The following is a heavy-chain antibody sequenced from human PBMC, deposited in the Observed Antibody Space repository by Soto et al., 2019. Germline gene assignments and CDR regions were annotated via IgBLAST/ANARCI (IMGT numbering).Heavy chain of an antibody. V-gene: IGHV1-69*12. CDR2: SIPIFGTA. CDR3: ATHVDTAIVRTQYYFDF. J-gene: IGHJ4*02. CDR1: GGTFSSYA. Sequence: QGQLVQSGADVKKPGSSVKVSCKASGGTFSSYAISWVRQAPVQGLEWMGGSIPIFGTANYAQKVQGSVTITADESTSTEYKELVSLRAEVTAVYYCATHVDTAIVRTQYYFDFWGQGTPGPVSS. D-gene: IGHD5-18*01.